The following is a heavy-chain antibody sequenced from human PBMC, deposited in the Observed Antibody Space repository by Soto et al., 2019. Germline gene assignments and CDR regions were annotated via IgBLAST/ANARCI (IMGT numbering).Heavy chain of an antibody. CDR3: ARGRRYFDY. CDR2: IYSGGST. CDR1: GFTVSSNY. V-gene: IGHV3-53*01. Sequence: EVQLVESGGGLIQPGGSLRLSCAASGFTVSSNYMSWVRQAPGKGLEWVSLIYSGGSTNYADSVKGRFTISRDSSQNTLYLQINSLRAEDTAVYYCARGRRYFDYWGQGTLVTVSS. J-gene: IGHJ4*02.